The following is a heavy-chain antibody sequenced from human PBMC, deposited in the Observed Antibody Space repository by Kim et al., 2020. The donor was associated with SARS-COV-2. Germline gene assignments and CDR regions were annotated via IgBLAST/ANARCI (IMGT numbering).Heavy chain of an antibody. V-gene: IGHV3-48*01. D-gene: IGHD3-3*01. CDR2: SRGSTK. CDR3: AVRFDY. Sequence: SRGSTKYSADSVKSRFTISRDNAKNSMYLQMNSLRAEDTAVYYCAVRFDYWGQGTLVTVSS. J-gene: IGHJ4*02.